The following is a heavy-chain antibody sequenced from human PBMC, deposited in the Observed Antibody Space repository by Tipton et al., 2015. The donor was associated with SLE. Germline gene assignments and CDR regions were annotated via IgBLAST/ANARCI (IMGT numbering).Heavy chain of an antibody. CDR1: GGSITSHY. CDR2: IYYDGYT. V-gene: IGHV4-59*11. J-gene: IGHJ5*02. Sequence: TLSLTCTVSGGSITSHYWSWIRQPPGKELEWIGYIYYDGYTNYNPSLKSRGTMSLDTSKSQFSLKLNSMTAADTAVYYCVREYSSSWYGGIRWFDPWGQGTLVTVSS. D-gene: IGHD6-13*01. CDR3: VREYSSSWYGGIRWFDP.